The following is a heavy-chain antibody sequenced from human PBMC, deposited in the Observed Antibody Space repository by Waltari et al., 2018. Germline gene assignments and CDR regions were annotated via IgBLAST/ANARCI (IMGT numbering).Heavy chain of an antibody. J-gene: IGHJ4*02. D-gene: IGHD2-8*01. CDR1: GFTFRSTD. CDR2: ISGGGDST. CDR3: AKDKMVYANNFDY. V-gene: IGHV3-23*01. Sequence: EVQLLESGGGLVQPGGSMRLSCAASGFTFRSTDMDWVRTAPGKGLEWVSAISGGGDSTYYADSVKGRFTISRDNSKNTLYLQMNSLRAEDTAVYYCAKDKMVYANNFDYWGQGTLVTVSS.